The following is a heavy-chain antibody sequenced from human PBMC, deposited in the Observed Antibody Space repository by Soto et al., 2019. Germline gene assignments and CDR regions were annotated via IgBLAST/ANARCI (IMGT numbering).Heavy chain of an antibody. CDR2: IIPVLGPA. J-gene: IGHJ4*02. CDR1: GGTYNTFA. Sequence: SVKVSCKASGGTYNTFAISWVRQAPGQGLEWTGGIIPVLGPAFYAQKFQGRVTITADKSTTTAYLELTSLRSEDTAVYYCVRAAKRHFDYWGQGTLVTVSS. CDR3: VRAAKRHFDY. V-gene: IGHV1-69*10.